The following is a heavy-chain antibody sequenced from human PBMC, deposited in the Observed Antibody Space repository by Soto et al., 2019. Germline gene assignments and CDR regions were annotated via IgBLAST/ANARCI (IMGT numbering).Heavy chain of an antibody. J-gene: IGHJ4*02. CDR3: ARSSGWYYFDY. D-gene: IGHD6-19*01. CDR1: GYSISSGYY. Sequence: SETLSLTCAVSGYSISSGYYWGWIRQPPGKGLEWIGSIYHSGSTYYNPSLKSRVTISVDTSKNQFSLKLSSVTAADTAVYYCARSSGWYYFDYWGQGTLVTSPQ. CDR2: IYHSGST. V-gene: IGHV4-38-2*01.